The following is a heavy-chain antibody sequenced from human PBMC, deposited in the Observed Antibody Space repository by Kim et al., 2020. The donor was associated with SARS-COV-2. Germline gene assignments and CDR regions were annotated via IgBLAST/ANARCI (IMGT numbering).Heavy chain of an antibody. D-gene: IGHD2-15*01. J-gene: IGHJ4*02. V-gene: IGHV3-21*06. Sequence: GGSLRLPCAGSGFTLRTYTMNWVRQAPGKGLEWVSSISFDSSYIFYADSVKGRFTISRDNAKNSLYLQMNSLRGEDTAVYYCATRIIGAPLDYWGQGALVTVSS. CDR1: GFTLRTYT. CDR2: ISFDSSYI. CDR3: ATRIIGAPLDY.